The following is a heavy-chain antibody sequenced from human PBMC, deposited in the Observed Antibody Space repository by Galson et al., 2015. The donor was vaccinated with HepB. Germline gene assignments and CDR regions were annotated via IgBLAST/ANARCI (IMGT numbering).Heavy chain of an antibody. V-gene: IGHV3-53*01. J-gene: IGHJ4*02. D-gene: IGHD3-10*01. CDR2: IYAPSRT. Sequence: SLRLSCAASGFTVSSNHMSWVRQAPGKGLEWVSIIYAPSRTYYVDSVKGRFTVSRDNSKNTLYLQMNSLRAEDTAMYYCTRDAYGSGTKIDYWGQGTLVTVSS. CDR1: GFTVSSNH. CDR3: TRDAYGSGTKIDY.